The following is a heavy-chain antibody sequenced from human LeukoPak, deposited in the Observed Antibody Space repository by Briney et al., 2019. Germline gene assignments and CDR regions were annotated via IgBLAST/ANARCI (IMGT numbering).Heavy chain of an antibody. CDR1: GGSSSYSY. V-gene: IGHV4-4*07. D-gene: IGHD2-15*01. J-gene: IGHJ4*02. CDR2: IYSSGST. Sequence: SEILSLTCTVSGGSSSYSYRSLIQQPAREGLELIGSIYSSGSTNYNPSLKSRVTMSADTSKNQVTLTLNSVTAAETAVYYCARGFSSGGSCYLFDSWGQGKLITVSS. CDR3: ARGFSSGGSCYLFDS.